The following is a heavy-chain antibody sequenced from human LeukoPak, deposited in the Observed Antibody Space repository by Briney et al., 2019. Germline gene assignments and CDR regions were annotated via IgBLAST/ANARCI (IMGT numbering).Heavy chain of an antibody. CDR1: GYTLTELS. CDR2: FDPEDDQI. CDR3: ATSSYSCTNGLRYRDYFDN. J-gene: IGHJ4*02. Sequence: ASVKVSCKVSGYTLTELSMHWVRQAPGKGLEWMGGFDPEDDQIIYAQKFQGRVTTTEDTSTDTVYMELSSLRSEDTAVYYCATSSYSCTNGLRYRDYFDNWGQGFLVTVSS. V-gene: IGHV1-24*01. D-gene: IGHD2-8*01.